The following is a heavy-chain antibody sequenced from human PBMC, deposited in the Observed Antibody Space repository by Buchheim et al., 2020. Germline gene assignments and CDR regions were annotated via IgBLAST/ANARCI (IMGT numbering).Heavy chain of an antibody. V-gene: IGHV1-69*04. J-gene: IGHJ1*01. CDR3: AREGLYGDYVSEYFQH. CDR2: IIPILGIA. Sequence: QVQLVQSGAEVKKPGSSVKVSCKASGGTFSSYAISWVRQAPGQGLEWMGRIIPILGIANYAQKFQGRVTITADKSTSTAYMGLSSLRSEDTAVYYCAREGLYGDYVSEYFQHWGQGTL. CDR1: GGTFSSYA. D-gene: IGHD4-17*01.